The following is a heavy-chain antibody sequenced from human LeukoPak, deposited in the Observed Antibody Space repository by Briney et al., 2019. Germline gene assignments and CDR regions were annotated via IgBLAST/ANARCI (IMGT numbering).Heavy chain of an antibody. D-gene: IGHD6-6*01. CDR1: GYTFTSYW. J-gene: IGHJ4*02. CDR2: IYPGDSDT. Sequence: GESLKISCKASGYTFTSYWIGWVRQMPGKGLEWMGIIYPGDSDTRYSPSFQGQVTISADKSITTAYLQWSSLKASDTAMYYCARSAAARRGLYFDYWGQGTLVTISS. V-gene: IGHV5-51*01. CDR3: ARSAAARRGLYFDY.